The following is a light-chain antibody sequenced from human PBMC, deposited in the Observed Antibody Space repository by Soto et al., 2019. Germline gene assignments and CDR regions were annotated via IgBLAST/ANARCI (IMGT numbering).Light chain of an antibody. CDR1: QDVSDY. J-gene: IGKJ5*01. Sequence: DIQLTQSPSFLSASVGDRVTITCRASQDVSDYLAWYQHAPGKAPNLLIYAAYTLQGGVPSRFSGSGSGTEFSLTITSLQPEDFATYYCQYLNGAPTITFGQGTRLDLK. V-gene: IGKV1-9*01. CDR3: QYLNGAPTIT. CDR2: AAY.